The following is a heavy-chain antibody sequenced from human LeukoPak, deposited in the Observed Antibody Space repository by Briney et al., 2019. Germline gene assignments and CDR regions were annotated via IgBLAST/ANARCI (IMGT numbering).Heavy chain of an antibody. J-gene: IGHJ4*02. CDR2: ISGSDGST. D-gene: IGHD3-10*01. Sequence: GGSLRLSCAASGFTFSSYAMSWVRQAPGKGLEWVSAISGSDGSTYYADSVKGRFTISRDNSKNTLYLQMNSLRAEDTAVYYCAKLPRFGELIFDYWGQGTLVTVSS. V-gene: IGHV3-23*01. CDR1: GFTFSSYA. CDR3: AKLPRFGELIFDY.